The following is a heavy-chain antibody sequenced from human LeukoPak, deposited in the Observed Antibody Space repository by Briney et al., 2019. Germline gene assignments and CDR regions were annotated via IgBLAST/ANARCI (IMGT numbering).Heavy chain of an antibody. J-gene: IGHJ4*02. CDR2: ISGSGGST. CDR3: AKMPVSYSSGWSNFDY. Sequence: GGSLRLSCAASGFTFSNYVMSWVRQAPGKGLEWVSAISGSGGSTDYADSVKGRLTISRDNSKNTLYLQMNSLRAEDTAVYYCAKMPVSYSSGWSNFDYWGQGTLVTVSS. V-gene: IGHV3-23*01. D-gene: IGHD6-19*01. CDR1: GFTFSNYV.